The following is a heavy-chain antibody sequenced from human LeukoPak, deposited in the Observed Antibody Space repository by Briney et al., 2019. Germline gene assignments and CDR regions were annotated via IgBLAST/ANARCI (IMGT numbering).Heavy chain of an antibody. V-gene: IGHV4-59*12. D-gene: IGHD5-24*01. CDR3: ARASEMATRRTTYYFDY. CDR1: GGSISSYY. Sequence: TSETLSLTCAVSGGSISSYYWSWIRQPPGKGLEWIGYIYYSGSTNYNPSLKSRVTISVDTSKNQFSLKLSSVTAADTAVYYCARASEMATRRTTYYFDYWGQGTLVTVSS. CDR2: IYYSGST. J-gene: IGHJ4*02.